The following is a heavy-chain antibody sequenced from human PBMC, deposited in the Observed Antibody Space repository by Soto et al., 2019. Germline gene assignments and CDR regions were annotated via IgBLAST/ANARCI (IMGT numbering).Heavy chain of an antibody. V-gene: IGHV4-59*01. CDR3: ARVDYYDSSGYCFDY. D-gene: IGHD3-22*01. J-gene: IGHJ4*02. CDR1: GGSISSYY. Sequence: PSETLSLACTVSGGSISSYYWSWIRQPPGKGLEWIGYIYYSGSTNYNPSLKSRVTISVDTSKNQFSLKLSSVTAADTAVYYCARVDYYDSSGYCFDYWGQGTLVTVS. CDR2: IYYSGST.